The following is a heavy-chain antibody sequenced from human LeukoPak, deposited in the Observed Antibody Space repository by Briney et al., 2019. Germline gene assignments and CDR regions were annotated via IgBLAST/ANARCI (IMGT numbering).Heavy chain of an antibody. CDR1: GFTFSNYG. V-gene: IGHV3-30*03. CDR3: ARLPYYDILTGSPVAAFDI. CDR2: LSHDGSDE. J-gene: IGHJ3*02. Sequence: PGGSLRLSCAASGFTFSNYGTYWVRQAPGKGLEWVTLLSHDGSDEEYADSVKGRFTISRDNSKKTLYLQMNSLRPEDTAVYYCARLPYYDILTGSPVAAFDIWGQGTMVTVSS. D-gene: IGHD3-9*01.